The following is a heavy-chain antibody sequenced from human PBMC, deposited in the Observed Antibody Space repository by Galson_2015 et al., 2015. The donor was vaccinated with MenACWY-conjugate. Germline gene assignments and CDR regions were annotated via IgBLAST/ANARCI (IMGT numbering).Heavy chain of an antibody. CDR3: ARLPTWGSSFGYFDY. CDR1: GGSISRYY. Sequence: ETLSLTCTVSGGSISRYYWSWIRQPPGKGLEWIGFMYYSGSANYNPSLKSRVTISVDTSKNQFSLKLSSVTAADTAVYYCARLPTWGSSFGYFDYWGQGILVAVSS. D-gene: IGHD7-27*01. CDR2: MYYSGSA. V-gene: IGHV4-59*08. J-gene: IGHJ4*02.